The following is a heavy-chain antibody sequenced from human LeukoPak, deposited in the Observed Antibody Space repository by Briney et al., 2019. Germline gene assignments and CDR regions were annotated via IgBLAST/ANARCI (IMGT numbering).Heavy chain of an antibody. CDR2: MYYSGTA. D-gene: IGHD3-10*01. J-gene: IGHJ3*02. V-gene: IGHV4-39*01. Sequence: PSETLSLTCTVSGGSISSSSYYWGWIRQAPGKGLEWIGYMYYSGTAYYNMSLKRRVTISVDTSKNQFSLKLSSVTATDTAVYYCAGSGTYYDDAFDIWGQGTMVTVSS. CDR3: AGSGTYYDDAFDI. CDR1: GGSISSSSYY.